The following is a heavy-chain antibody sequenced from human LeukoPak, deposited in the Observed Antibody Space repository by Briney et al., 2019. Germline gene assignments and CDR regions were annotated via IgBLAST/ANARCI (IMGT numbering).Heavy chain of an antibody. J-gene: IGHJ4*02. V-gene: IGHV4-38-2*02. Sequence: SETLSLTCTVSGYSISSGYYWDWIRQPPGKGLEWIGSIYHSGSTYYNPSLKSRVTISVDTSKNQFSLRLSSVTAADTAMYYCARSLAGTSNWDWGQGTLVTVSS. D-gene: IGHD2-2*01. CDR1: GYSISSGYY. CDR3: ARSLAGTSNWD. CDR2: IYHSGST.